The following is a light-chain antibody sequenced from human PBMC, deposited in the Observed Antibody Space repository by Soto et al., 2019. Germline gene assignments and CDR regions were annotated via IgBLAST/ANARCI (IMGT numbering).Light chain of an antibody. CDR3: QQRSNWPSIT. CDR1: QSVSSY. J-gene: IGKJ5*01. CDR2: DAS. V-gene: IGKV3-11*01. Sequence: EIVLTQSPATLSLSPGERATLSCRASQSVSSYLAWYQQKPGQAPRLLIYDASNGATGIPARFSGSGSGTDFTLTINSLEPEDFAVYYCQQRSNWPSITFGQGTRLEIK.